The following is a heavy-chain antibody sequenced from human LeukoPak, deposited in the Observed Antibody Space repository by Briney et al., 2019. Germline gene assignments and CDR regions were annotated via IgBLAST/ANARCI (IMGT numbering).Heavy chain of an antibody. CDR1: GGSISSYY. CDR3: ARGVGSGYTDY. D-gene: IGHD3-22*01. J-gene: IGHJ4*02. CDR2: IYYSGST. V-gene: IGHV4-59*01. Sequence: SETLSLTCTVSGGSISSYYWSWIRQPPGKGLEWIGYIYYSGSTNYNPSLKSRVTISVDTSKNQFSLKLISVTAADTAVYYCARGVGSGYTDYWGQGALVTVSS.